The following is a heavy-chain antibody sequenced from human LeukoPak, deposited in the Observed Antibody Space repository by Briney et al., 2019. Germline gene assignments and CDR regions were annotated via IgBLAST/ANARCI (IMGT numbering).Heavy chain of an antibody. CDR3: ACLTTADAFDI. Sequence: SETLSLTCAVYGGSFSGYYRSWIRQPPGKGLEWIGEINHSGSTNYNPSLKSRVTISVDTSKNQFSLKLSSVTAAGTAVYYCACLTTADAFDIWGQGTKVTVSS. CDR2: INHSGST. D-gene: IGHD3-22*01. CDR1: GGSFSGYY. J-gene: IGHJ3*02. V-gene: IGHV4-34*01.